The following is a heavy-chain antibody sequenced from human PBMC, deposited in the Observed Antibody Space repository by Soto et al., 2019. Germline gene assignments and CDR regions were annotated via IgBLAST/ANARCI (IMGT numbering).Heavy chain of an antibody. J-gene: IGHJ6*02. Sequence: ASVKVSCKASGYTFTSYGISWVRQAPGQGLEWMGWISAYNGNTNYAQKHQGRVTMTTDTSTSTAYMEQRSLISDDTAVFYFAREGWLQHTAYYYYGMDVWGQGTTVTVS. CDR3: AREGWLQHTAYYYYGMDV. D-gene: IGHD5-12*01. CDR2: ISAYNGNT. CDR1: GYTFTSYG. V-gene: IGHV1-18*01.